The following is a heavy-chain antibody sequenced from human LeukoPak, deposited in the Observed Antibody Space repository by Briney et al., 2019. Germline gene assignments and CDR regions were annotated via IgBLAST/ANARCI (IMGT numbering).Heavy chain of an antibody. V-gene: IGHV3-30*18. J-gene: IGHJ6*02. D-gene: IGHD1-1*01. Sequence: SGGSLRLSCAASGFTFSSYGMHWVRQAPGKGLGWGAVISYDGSNKYYADSVKGRFTISRDNSKNTLYLQMNSLRAEDTAVYYCAKASKRSYYYYYGVDVWGQGTTVTLSS. CDR1: GFTFSSYG. CDR3: AKASKRSYYYYYGVDV. CDR2: ISYDGSNK.